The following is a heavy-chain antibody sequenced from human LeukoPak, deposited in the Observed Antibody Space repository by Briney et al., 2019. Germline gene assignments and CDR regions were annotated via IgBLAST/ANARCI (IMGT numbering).Heavy chain of an antibody. CDR1: GGSIGTGDYS. V-gene: IGHV4-30-2*01. CDR2: MYHSGST. Sequence: SQTLSLTCAVSGGSIGTGDYSWSWIRQPPGKGLEWIGYMYHSGSTYYNPSLRSRVTISVDRSKNQFSLKLNSVTAADTAVYYCARALGYYGSGTPYFDYWGQGALVIVSS. D-gene: IGHD3-10*01. J-gene: IGHJ4*02. CDR3: ARALGYYGSGTPYFDY.